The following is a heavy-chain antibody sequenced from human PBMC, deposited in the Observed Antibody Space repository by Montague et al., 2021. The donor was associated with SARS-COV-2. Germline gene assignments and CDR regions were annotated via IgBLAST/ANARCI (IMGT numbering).Heavy chain of an antibody. Sequence: SETLSLTCTVSGGSFSSYCYCWIRMPPRPGLGLVWNIYDNYSTSSNSSLSRQIRVTISLDTAKNSFSLKFTSATAAATSVYYCARVSLAAAATRSDYWGQGTMVTVSS. CDR1: GGSFSSYCYC. CDR3: ARVSLAAAATRSDY. J-gene: IGHJ4*02. D-gene: IGHD6-13*01. CDR2: DNYSTSS. V-gene: IGHV4-61*01.